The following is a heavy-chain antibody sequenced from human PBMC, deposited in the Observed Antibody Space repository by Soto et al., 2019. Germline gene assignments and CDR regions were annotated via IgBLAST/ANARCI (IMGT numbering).Heavy chain of an antibody. CDR2: ISGSGGST. CDR1: GFTFSSYA. J-gene: IGHJ6*03. V-gene: IGHV3-23*01. CDR3: AKDRGSSVLQYFYYYMDV. D-gene: IGHD2-15*01. Sequence: GGSLRLSCAASGFTFSSYAMSWVRQAPGKGLEWVSAISGSGGSTYYADSVKGRFTISRDNSKNTLYLQMNSLRAEDTAVYYCAKDRGSSVLQYFYYYMDVWGKGTTVTVS.